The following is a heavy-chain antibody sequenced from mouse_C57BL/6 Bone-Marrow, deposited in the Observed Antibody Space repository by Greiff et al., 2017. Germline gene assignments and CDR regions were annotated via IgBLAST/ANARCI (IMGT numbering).Heavy chain of an antibody. CDR2: IRSKSSNYAT. D-gene: IGHD1-1*01. Sequence: DVMLVESGGGLVQPTGSLKLSCAASGFTFNTYAMHWVRQAPGTGLEWVARIRSKSSNYATYYADSVKDRFTISRDDSQSMRYLQMNNLKTEDTAMYYCVRERDYYASSDRCTFAYWGQGTLVTVSA. CDR1: GFTFNTYA. V-gene: IGHV10-3*01. J-gene: IGHJ3*01. CDR3: VRERDYYASSDRCTFAY.